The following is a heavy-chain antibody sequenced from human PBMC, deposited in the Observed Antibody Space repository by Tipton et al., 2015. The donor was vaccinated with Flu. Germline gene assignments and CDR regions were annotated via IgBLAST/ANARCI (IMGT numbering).Heavy chain of an antibody. V-gene: IGHV3-11*01. CDR2: ISSSGSTI. CDR1: GFTFSDYY. Sequence: SLRLSCAASGFTFSDYYMSWIRQAPGKGLEWVSYISSSGSTIYYADSVKGRFTISRDNAKNSLYLQMNSLRAEDTAVYYCARARRRDGYKGELDYYYGMDVWGQGTTVTVSS. CDR3: ARARRRDGYKGELDYYYGMDV. J-gene: IGHJ6*02. D-gene: IGHD5-24*01.